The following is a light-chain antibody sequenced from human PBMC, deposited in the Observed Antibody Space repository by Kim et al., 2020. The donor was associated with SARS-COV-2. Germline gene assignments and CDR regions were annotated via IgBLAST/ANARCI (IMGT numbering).Light chain of an antibody. J-gene: IGKJ4*01. Sequence: SVGDRVTITCQASQDITHHLNWYQQKPGKAPELLIYHSSNLEAGVPSRFSGSGSGTHFTFTISSLQPEDSATYYCQQYDILPLTFGGGTKVDIK. CDR3: QQYDILPLT. CDR2: HSS. V-gene: IGKV1-33*01. CDR1: QDITHH.